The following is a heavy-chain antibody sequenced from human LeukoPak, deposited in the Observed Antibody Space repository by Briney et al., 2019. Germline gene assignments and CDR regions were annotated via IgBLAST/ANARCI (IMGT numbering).Heavy chain of an antibody. CDR3: ARPLFYCNSDAFDI. J-gene: IGHJ3*02. CDR2: IKTDGSST. V-gene: IGHV3-74*01. D-gene: IGHD4-11*01. CDR1: GFTFSSYW. Sequence: GGSLRLSCAASGFTFSSYWMSWVRQAPGKGLVWVSRIKTDGSSTSYTDSVKGRFTISRDNAKNTLYLQMNSLRAEVTAVYYCARPLFYCNSDAFDIWGQGTKVTASS.